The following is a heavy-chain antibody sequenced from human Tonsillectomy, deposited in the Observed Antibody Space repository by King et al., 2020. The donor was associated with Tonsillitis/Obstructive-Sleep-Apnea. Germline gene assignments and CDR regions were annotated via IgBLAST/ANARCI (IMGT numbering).Heavy chain of an antibody. J-gene: IGHJ4*02. V-gene: IGHV3-30*04. CDR3: AGIYFSSGWFS. D-gene: IGHD6-19*01. Sequence: VQLVESGGGVVQPGRSLRLSCAASGFTFSSCAMHWVRQAPGKGLEWVAIVSNDGSNKYYADSVKGRFTISRDNSKNTLYLQMNSLRAGDTALYYCAGIYFSSGWFSWGQGTLVTVSS. CDR2: VSNDGSNK. CDR1: GFTFSSCA.